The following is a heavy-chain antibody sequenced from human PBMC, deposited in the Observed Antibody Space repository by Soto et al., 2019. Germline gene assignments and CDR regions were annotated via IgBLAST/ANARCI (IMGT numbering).Heavy chain of an antibody. Sequence: SETLSLTCTVSGGSISSYYWSWIRQPPGKGLEWIGYIYYSGSTNYNPSLKSRVTISVDTSKNQFSLKLSSVTAADTAVYYCARGNYDILTGYYRYGMDVWGQGNTVT. CDR2: IYYSGST. CDR1: GGSISSYY. CDR3: ARGNYDILTGYYRYGMDV. V-gene: IGHV4-59*01. J-gene: IGHJ6*02. D-gene: IGHD3-9*01.